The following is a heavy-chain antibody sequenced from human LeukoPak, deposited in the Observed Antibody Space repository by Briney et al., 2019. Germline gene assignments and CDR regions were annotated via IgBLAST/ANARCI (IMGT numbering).Heavy chain of an antibody. CDR2: ISSDGTTI. CDR1: GFTFSDYY. Sequence: GGSLRLSCAASGFTFSDYYMSWILQAPGKGLEWLSYISSDGTTIQYADSVKGRFTISRDNSKNTLYLQMNSLRAEDTAVYYCAKEAPLIVVVPAATSYWGQGTLVTVSS. V-gene: IGHV3-11*01. CDR3: AKEAPLIVVVPAATSY. J-gene: IGHJ4*02. D-gene: IGHD2-2*01.